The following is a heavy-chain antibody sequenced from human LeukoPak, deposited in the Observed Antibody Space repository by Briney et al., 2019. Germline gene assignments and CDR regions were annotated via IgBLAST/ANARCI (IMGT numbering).Heavy chain of an antibody. V-gene: IGHV3-30-3*01. D-gene: IGHD4-17*01. CDR1: GFTFSSYA. CDR3: ARDHSLDYGNWSHP. Sequence: PGRSLRLSCAASGFTFSSYAMHWVRQAPGKGLEWVAVISYDGSNEYYADSGKGRFTISRDNSKNTLYLQMNSLRAEDTGVYHCARDHSLDYGNWSHPWGQGTLVTVSS. J-gene: IGHJ5*02. CDR2: ISYDGSNE.